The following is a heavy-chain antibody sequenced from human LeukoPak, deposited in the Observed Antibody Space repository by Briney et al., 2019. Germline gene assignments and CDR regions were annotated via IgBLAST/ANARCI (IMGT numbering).Heavy chain of an antibody. Sequence: PGGSRRLSCAASGFTFSSDAMSWDRQAPGKGLEWVSAISGSGGSTYYADSVKGRFTISRDNSKNTLYLQMNSLRAEDAAVYYCAKDRLRVFDYWGQGTLVTVSS. CDR3: AKDRLRVFDY. CDR2: ISGSGGST. CDR1: GFTFSSDA. D-gene: IGHD6-13*01. V-gene: IGHV3-23*01. J-gene: IGHJ4*02.